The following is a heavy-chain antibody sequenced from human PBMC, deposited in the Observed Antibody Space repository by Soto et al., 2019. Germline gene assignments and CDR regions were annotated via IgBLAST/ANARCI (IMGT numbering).Heavy chain of an antibody. CDR1: GFTFSSCT. D-gene: IGHD1-1*01. V-gene: IGHV3-21*01. Sequence: EVQLVESGGGLVKPGGSLRLSCAVSGFTFSSCTMNWVRQAPGKGLEWVSSISGSGSTYYADSVKGRFTVSRDNAKNSLYPQMSSLRAEDTAVYYCSIEVQPVVRREYDYWGQGTLVTVSS. CDR2: ISGSGST. J-gene: IGHJ4*02. CDR3: SIEVQPVVRREYDY.